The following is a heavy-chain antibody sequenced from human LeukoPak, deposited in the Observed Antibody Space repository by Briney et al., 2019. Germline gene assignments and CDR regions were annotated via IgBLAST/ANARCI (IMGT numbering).Heavy chain of an antibody. J-gene: IGHJ6*03. Sequence: GGSLRLSCAASGFTFSTYGMNWVRQAPGKGLEWVSYISRSGGTIYYADSVKGRFTISRDNAKNSLYLQMNSLRAEDTAVYYCARARINWNYYNDYYYMDVWGKGTTVTVSS. D-gene: IGHD1-7*01. CDR3: ARARINWNYYNDYYYMDV. CDR1: GFTFSTYG. CDR2: ISRSGGTI. V-gene: IGHV3-48*04.